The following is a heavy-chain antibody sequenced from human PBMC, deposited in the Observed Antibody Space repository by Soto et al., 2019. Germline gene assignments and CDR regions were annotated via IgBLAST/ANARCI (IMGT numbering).Heavy chain of an antibody. CDR2: IYYSGST. D-gene: IGHD3-16*01. Sequence: QLQLQESGPGLVKPSETLSLTCTVSGGSISSSSYYWGWIRQPPGKGLEWIGSIYYSGSTYYNPSLKSRVTISVDTSKNQFSLKLSSVTAADTAVYYCARLGARDAFDIWGQGTMVTVSS. V-gene: IGHV4-39*01. CDR3: ARLGARDAFDI. J-gene: IGHJ3*02. CDR1: GGSISSSSYY.